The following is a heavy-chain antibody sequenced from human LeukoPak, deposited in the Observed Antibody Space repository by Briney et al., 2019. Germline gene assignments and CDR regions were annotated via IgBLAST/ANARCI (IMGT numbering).Heavy chain of an antibody. CDR2: IYSGGST. J-gene: IGHJ6*02. D-gene: IGHD3-10*01. CDR1: GFTVSSNY. Sequence: GGSLRLSCAASGFTVSSNYMSWVRQAPGKGLEWVSVIYSGGSTYYADSVKGRFTISRDNSKNTLYLQMNSLRAEDTAVYYCARDNRFGEFGLAYYYYGMDVWGQGTTVTVSS. V-gene: IGHV3-66*01. CDR3: ARDNRFGEFGLAYYYYGMDV.